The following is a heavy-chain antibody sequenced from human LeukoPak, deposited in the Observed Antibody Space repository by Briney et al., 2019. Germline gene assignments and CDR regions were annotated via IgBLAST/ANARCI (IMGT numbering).Heavy chain of an antibody. J-gene: IGHJ4*02. CDR3: ARRITIFGVVTDY. D-gene: IGHD3-3*01. Sequence: GGSLRLSCAASGFTVSSNYMSWVRQAPGKGLEWVSVIYSGGSTYYADSVKGRFTISRDDSKNTLYLQMNSLRAEDTAVYYCARRITIFGVVTDYWGQGTLVTVSS. CDR2: IYSGGST. V-gene: IGHV3-53*01. CDR1: GFTVSSNY.